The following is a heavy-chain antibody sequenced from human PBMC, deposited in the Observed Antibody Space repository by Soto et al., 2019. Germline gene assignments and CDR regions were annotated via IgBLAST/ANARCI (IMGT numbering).Heavy chain of an antibody. D-gene: IGHD6-6*01. CDR1: GFTFSSYA. J-gene: IGHJ4*02. CDR3: AKDREAARRYVDY. Sequence: GGSLRLSCAASGFTFSSYAMSWVRQAPGKGLEWVSAISGSGGSTYYADSVKGRFTISRANSKNTLYLQMNSLRAEDAAVYYCAKDREAARRYVDYWGQGTLVTVSS. CDR2: ISGSGGST. V-gene: IGHV3-23*01.